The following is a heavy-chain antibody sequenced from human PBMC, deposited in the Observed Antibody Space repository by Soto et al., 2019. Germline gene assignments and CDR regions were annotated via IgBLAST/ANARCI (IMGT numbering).Heavy chain of an antibody. V-gene: IGHV4-34*01. Sequence: LSLTCAVYGGSFSGYYWSWIRQPPGKGLEWIGEINHSGSTNYNPSLKSRVTISVDTSKNQFSLKLSSVTAADTAVYYCARVGMIGTVLGSWFDPWGQGTQVTVS. CDR3: ARVGMIGTVLGSWFDP. CDR2: INHSGST. J-gene: IGHJ5*02. D-gene: IGHD2-21*01. CDR1: GGSFSGYY.